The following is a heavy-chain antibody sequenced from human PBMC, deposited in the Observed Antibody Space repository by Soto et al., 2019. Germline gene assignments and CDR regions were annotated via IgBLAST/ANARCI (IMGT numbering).Heavy chain of an antibody. CDR3: APTSGPYYYGMDV. J-gene: IGHJ6*02. V-gene: IGHV1-69*06. CDR1: GGTFSSYA. CDR2: INTIFGTA. Sequence: QVQLVQSGAEVKKPGSSVKVSCKASGGTFSSYAISWVRQAPGQGLEWMGGINTIFGTANYAPKFQGRVTITTDKATSTAYMELSSLSSEETAVYYCAPTSGPYYYGMDVWGQGTTVTVSS. D-gene: IGHD3-10*01.